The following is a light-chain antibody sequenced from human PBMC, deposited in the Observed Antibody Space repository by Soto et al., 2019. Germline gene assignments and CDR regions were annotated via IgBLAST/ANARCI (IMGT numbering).Light chain of an antibody. CDR1: QSVSTN. J-gene: IGKJ1*01. CDR2: GAS. V-gene: IGKV3-15*01. CDR3: QQYNSYSRT. Sequence: MLDFTDILSVSPGERATLSCRASQSVSTNVAWYQQIPGQTPRLLIYGASTRATGIPVRFSGSGSGTEFTLTISSLQPDDFATYYCQQYNSYSRTFGQGTKVDIK.